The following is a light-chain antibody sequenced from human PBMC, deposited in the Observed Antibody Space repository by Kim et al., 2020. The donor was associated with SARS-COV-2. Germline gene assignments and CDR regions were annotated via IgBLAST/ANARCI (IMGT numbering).Light chain of an antibody. CDR2: GAS. CDR1: QSISTH. V-gene: IGKV3-15*01. J-gene: IGKJ4*01. Sequence: EILMTQSPATLSVSPGERATLSCRASQSISTHLAWYQRKPGQPPRVLIYGASTRATGIPARFSGTGSGTEFTLTISSLQSEDFAIYYCQQYHKWPLTFGGGTKVDIK. CDR3: QQYHKWPLT.